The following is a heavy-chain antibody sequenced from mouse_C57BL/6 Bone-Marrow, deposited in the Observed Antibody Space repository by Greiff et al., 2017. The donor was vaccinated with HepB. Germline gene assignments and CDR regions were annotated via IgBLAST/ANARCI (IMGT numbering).Heavy chain of an antibody. CDR1: GYSFTSYY. J-gene: IGHJ4*01. CDR3: ARTGTAMDY. D-gene: IGHD4-1*01. V-gene: IGHV1-66*01. Sequence: LVESGPELVKPGASVKISCKASGYSFTSYYIHWVKQRPGQGLEWIGWIYPGSGNTKYNEKFKGKATLTADTSSSTAYMQLSSLTSEDSAVYYCARTGTAMDYWGQGTSVTVSS. CDR2: IYPGSGNT.